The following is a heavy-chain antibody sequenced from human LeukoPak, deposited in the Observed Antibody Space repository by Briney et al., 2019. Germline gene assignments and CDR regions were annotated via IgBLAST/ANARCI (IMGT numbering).Heavy chain of an antibody. CDR1: GFPLSSYG. J-gene: IGHJ6*02. D-gene: IGHD3-22*01. CDR3: ARGGSGYGDYYYFYGLDV. Sequence: GGSLRLSCAASGFPLSSYGMNWVRQAPGKGLEWVSYISSSRGTTYYADSVKGRFTTSRDNAKNSLYLRMNSLRDEDTAVYYCARGGSGYGDYYYFYGLDVWGQGTTVTVSS. CDR2: ISSSRGTT. V-gene: IGHV3-48*02.